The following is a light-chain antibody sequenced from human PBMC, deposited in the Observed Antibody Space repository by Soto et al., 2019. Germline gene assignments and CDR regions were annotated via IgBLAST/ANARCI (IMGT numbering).Light chain of an antibody. Sequence: DIQMTQSPSSLSASVGDRVSSTCRASQSISSYLNWYQQKPGKAPMLLIYSASSLHTGVPSRFSASASGTDSTLTIRRLQPEDFATYYCQPSYSTPPAFGQGTRLEI. V-gene: IGKV1-39*01. CDR2: SAS. J-gene: IGKJ5*01. CDR1: QSISSY. CDR3: QPSYSTPPA.